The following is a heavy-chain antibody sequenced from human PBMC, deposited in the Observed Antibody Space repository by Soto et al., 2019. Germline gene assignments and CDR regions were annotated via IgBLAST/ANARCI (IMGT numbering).Heavy chain of an antibody. J-gene: IGHJ4*02. CDR3: ARGDGDRYEGNGYLGRH. V-gene: IGHV3-74*01. D-gene: IGHD5-18*01. CDR2: IKSDGSGT. Sequence: EVQLVESGGGLVQPGASLTLSCAASGFTFSSYWMHWVRQAPGKGLVWVSRIKSDGSGTYYADSVKGRLTISRDNAKNTLYLQMYSLRVEDTAVYCCARGDGDRYEGNGYLGRHWGQGTLVTVSS. CDR1: GFTFSSYW.